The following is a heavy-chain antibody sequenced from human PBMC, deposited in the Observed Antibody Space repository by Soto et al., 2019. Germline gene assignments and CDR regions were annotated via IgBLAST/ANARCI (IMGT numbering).Heavy chain of an antibody. D-gene: IGHD2-15*01. CDR2: INAGNGNT. Sequence: GASVKVSCKASGYTFTSYTMHWVRQAPGQRLEWMGWINAGNGNTKYSQKFQGRVTITRDASASTAYMELSSLRSEDTAVYYCARVAGDLGFDYWGQGTLVTVSS. CDR1: GYTFTSYT. CDR3: ARVAGDLGFDY. V-gene: IGHV1-3*01. J-gene: IGHJ4*02.